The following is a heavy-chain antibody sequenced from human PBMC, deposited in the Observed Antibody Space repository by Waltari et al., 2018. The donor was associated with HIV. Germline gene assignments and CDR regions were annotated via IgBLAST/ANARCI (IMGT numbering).Heavy chain of an antibody. CDR3: ARDLVVLRYFDWLSTYFDY. Sequence: EVQLVESGGGLVQPGGSLRLSCAASGFTFSSYWMHWVRQAPGKGLVWVSRMKSDGTIPTYADSVKGRFTISRDNAKNTLFLQMNILRAEDTAIYYCARDLVVLRYFDWLSTYFDYWGQGTLVTVSS. CDR2: MKSDGTIP. V-gene: IGHV3-74*01. D-gene: IGHD3-9*01. CDR1: GFTFSSYW. J-gene: IGHJ4*02.